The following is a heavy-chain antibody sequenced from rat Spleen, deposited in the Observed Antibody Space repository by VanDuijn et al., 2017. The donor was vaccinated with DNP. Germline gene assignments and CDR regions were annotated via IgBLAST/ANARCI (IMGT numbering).Heavy chain of an antibody. J-gene: IGHJ2*01. D-gene: IGHD1-4*01. CDR1: GYSITSNY. CDR2: INYSGST. V-gene: IGHV3-1*01. CDR3: ARSLTGIKD. Sequence: EVRLQESGPGLVQPSQSLSLTCSVTGYSITSNYWAWIRKFPGNKMEWIGYINYSGSTGYNPSLKSRISITRDTSKNQFFLQLNSVTTEDTATYYCARSLTGIKDWGQGVMVTVSS.